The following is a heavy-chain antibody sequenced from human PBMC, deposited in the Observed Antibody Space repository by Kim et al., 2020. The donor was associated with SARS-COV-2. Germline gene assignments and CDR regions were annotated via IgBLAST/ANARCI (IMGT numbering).Heavy chain of an antibody. CDR2: ISGSGGST. D-gene: IGHD3-3*01. V-gene: IGHV3-23*01. Sequence: GGSLRLSCAASGFTFSSYAMSWVRQAPGKGLEWVSAISGSGGSTYYADSVKGRFTISRDNSKNTLYLQMNSLRAEDTAVYYCAKAMEVVSYYDFWSGFDAFDIWGQGTMVTVSS. CDR1: GFTFSSYA. CDR3: AKAMEVVSYYDFWSGFDAFDI. J-gene: IGHJ3*02.